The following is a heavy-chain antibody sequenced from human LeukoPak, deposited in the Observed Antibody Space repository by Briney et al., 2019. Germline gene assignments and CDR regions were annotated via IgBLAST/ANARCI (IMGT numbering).Heavy chain of an antibody. CDR1: GASVSSINGA. J-gene: IGHJ4*02. D-gene: IGHD6-19*01. CDR3: ARDVGNTGWYTFDY. V-gene: IGHV6-1*01. Sequence: SQTLSLTCAISGASVSSINGAWNWIRQSPSRGLEWLGRTYFRSQWYYDYAVAFQGRITINPDTSNNQFSLLLTSLSPEDTAVYYCARDVGNTGWYTFDYWGQGTLVTVSS. CDR2: TYFRSQWYY.